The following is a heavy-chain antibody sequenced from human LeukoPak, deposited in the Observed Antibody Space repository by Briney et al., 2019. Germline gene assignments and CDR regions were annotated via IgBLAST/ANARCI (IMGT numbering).Heavy chain of an antibody. CDR1: GFTFTSHG. V-gene: IGHV1-18*01. D-gene: IGHD6-13*01. CDR3: ARIAAARRGYYYYGMDV. CDR2: ISAYNGDT. J-gene: IGHJ6*02. Sequence: ASVKVSCKASGFTFTSHGFTWVRQAPGQGLEWMGWISAYNGDTHSAERFQSRVTLTTDTSTSTAYMELSSLRSEDTAVYYCARIAAARRGYYYYGMDVWGQGTTVTVSS.